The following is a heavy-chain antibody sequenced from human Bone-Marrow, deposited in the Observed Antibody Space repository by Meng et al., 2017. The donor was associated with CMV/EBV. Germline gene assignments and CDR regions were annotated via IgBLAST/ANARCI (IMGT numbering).Heavy chain of an antibody. J-gene: IGHJ6*02. Sequence: ASVKVSCKASGYTFTSYDINWVRQATGQGLEWMGWMNPNSGNKGYAQKFQGRVTMTRNTSISTAYMELSSLRSEDTAVYYCARTSTNYYYYGMDVWGQGTTVTFSS. V-gene: IGHV1-8*01. CDR2: MNPNSGNK. D-gene: IGHD4-11*01. CDR3: ARTSTNYYYYGMDV. CDR1: GYTFTSYD.